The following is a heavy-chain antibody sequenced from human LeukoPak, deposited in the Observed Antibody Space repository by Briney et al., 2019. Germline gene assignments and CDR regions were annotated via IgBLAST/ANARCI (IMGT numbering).Heavy chain of an antibody. J-gene: IGHJ4*02. CDR2: IRQDGSGQ. CDR3: GRWLYSSGWAIDY. Sequence: GGSLRLSCAASGFTFSSYWMSWVRQAPGKGPEWVANIRQDGSGQFYADSVKGRFTISRDNAKNSLYLQMDSLRVEDTAVYYCGRWLYSSGWAIDYWGQGTLVTVSS. D-gene: IGHD6-19*01. CDR1: GFTFSSYW. V-gene: IGHV3-7*01.